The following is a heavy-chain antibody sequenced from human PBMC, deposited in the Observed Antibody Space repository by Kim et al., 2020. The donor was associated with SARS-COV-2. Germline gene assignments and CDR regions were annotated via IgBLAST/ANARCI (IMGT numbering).Heavy chain of an antibody. J-gene: IGHJ6*02. V-gene: IGHV3-30*18. CDR2: ISYDGSNK. CDR1: GFTFSSYG. Sequence: GGSLRLSCAASGFTFSSYGMHWVRQAPGKGLEWVAVISYDGSNKYYADSVKGRFTISRDNSKNTLYLQMNSLRAEDTAVYYCAKHNEGGIAVAGGMDVWGQGTTVTVSS. D-gene: IGHD6-19*01. CDR3: AKHNEGGIAVAGGMDV.